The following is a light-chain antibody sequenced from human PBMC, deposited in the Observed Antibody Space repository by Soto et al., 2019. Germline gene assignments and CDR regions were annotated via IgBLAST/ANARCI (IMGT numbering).Light chain of an antibody. Sequence: QSVLTQPASVSGSPGQSITISCTGTSSDVGGYNYVSWYQQHPGKAPKVMIYDVSNRPSGVSNRFSGSKSGKTASLTISGIQAEDEADYYCSSYISSSTLHVVFGGGTKLTVL. CDR2: DVS. V-gene: IGLV2-14*01. CDR3: SSYISSSTLHVV. J-gene: IGLJ2*01. CDR1: SSDVGGYNY.